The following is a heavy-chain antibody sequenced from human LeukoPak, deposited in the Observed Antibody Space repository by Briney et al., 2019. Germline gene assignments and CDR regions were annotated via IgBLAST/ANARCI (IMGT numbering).Heavy chain of an antibody. CDR1: GYTITGYY. Sequence: ASVKVSCKASGYTITGYYMHWVRQAPGQGLEWMGWISAYNGNTNYAQKLQGRVTMTTDTSTSTAYMELRSLRSDDTAVYYCARAMIVFDAFDIWGQGTMVTVSS. D-gene: IGHD3-22*01. V-gene: IGHV1-18*04. CDR3: ARAMIVFDAFDI. CDR2: ISAYNGNT. J-gene: IGHJ3*02.